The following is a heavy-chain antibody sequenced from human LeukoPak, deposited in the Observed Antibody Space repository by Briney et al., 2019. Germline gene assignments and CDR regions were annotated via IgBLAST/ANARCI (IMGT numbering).Heavy chain of an antibody. V-gene: IGHV3-48*03. CDR1: GFTFSNYE. Sequence: GGSLRLSCAASGFTFSNYEINGVRQAPGKGREWVSYISSSGSTIYYADSVKGGFTSSRDNAKNSLYLQMNSLRAEDTAVYYCARETHLATHFFDYWGQGTLVTVSS. D-gene: IGHD3-3*02. J-gene: IGHJ4*02. CDR3: ARETHLATHFFDY. CDR2: ISSSGSTI.